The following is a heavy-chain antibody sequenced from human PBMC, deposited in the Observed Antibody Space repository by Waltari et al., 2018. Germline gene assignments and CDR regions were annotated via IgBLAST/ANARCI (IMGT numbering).Heavy chain of an antibody. CDR2: ISYDGSNK. V-gene: IGHV3-30-3*01. Sequence: QVQLLESGGGVVQPGRSLSLSCAASGITFSSYAMHGVRQAPGKGLEWVAVISYDGSNKYYADSVKGRFTISRDNSKNTLYLQMNSLRAEDTAVYYCARGHWTRQEYFDYWGQGTLVTVSS. J-gene: IGHJ4*02. CDR3: ARGHWTRQEYFDY. D-gene: IGHD1-1*01. CDR1: GITFSSYA.